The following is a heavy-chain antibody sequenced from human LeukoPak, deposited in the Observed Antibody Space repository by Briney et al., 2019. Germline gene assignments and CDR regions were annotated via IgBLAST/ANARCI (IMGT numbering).Heavy chain of an antibody. V-gene: IGHV3-64D*09. CDR3: FKTIAVAGNFDY. CDR2: ISPNGGST. CDR1: GFTSSSYT. D-gene: IGHD6-13*01. Sequence: GGSLRLSGSASGFTSSSYTMHWVRQAPGKGLEYVSAISPNGGSTYYGDSVKGRFTISRDNSKKTLYLQMSSLRAEDTAVYYCFKTIAVAGNFDYWGQGTLVTVS. J-gene: IGHJ4*02.